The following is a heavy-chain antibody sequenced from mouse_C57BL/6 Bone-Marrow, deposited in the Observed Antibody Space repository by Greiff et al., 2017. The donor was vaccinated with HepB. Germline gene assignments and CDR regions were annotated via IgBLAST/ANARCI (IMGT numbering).Heavy chain of an antibody. CDR3: ARRASIISWFAY. CDR2: IDPSDSYI. J-gene: IGHJ3*01. V-gene: IGHV1-50*01. CDR1: GFTFTSYW. Sequence: VQLLQPGADFVKPGASVKLSCKASGFTFTSYWMQWVKQRPGQGLEWIGEIDPSDSYINYNQKFKGKATLTVDTSSSTAYMPLSILTSEDSAVYYCARRASIISWFAYWGQGTLVTVSA.